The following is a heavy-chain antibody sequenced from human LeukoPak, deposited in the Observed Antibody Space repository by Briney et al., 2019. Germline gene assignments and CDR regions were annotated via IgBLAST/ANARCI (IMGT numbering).Heavy chain of an antibody. J-gene: IGHJ5*02. Sequence: GASVKVSCKASGYTFTSYFMHWVRQAPGQGLEWMGIINPSGGSTSYAQKFQGRVTMTRDTSTSTVYMELSSLRSEGTAVYYCARRAVAGTTDPWGQGPLVTVSS. V-gene: IGHV1-46*01. CDR1: GYTFTSYF. CDR2: INPSGGST. CDR3: ARRAVAGTTDP. D-gene: IGHD6-19*01.